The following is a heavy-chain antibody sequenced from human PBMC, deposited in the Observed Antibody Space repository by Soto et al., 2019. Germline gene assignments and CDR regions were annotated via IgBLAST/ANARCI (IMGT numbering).Heavy chain of an antibody. CDR2: TYYRSKWYN. Sequence: KQSQTLSLTCAISGDSVSSNSAAWNWIRQSPSRGLEWLGRTYYRSKWYNDYAVSVKSRITINPDTSKNQFSLQLNSVTPEDTAVYYCARVYLLDPIAAAGTGGFDYWGQGTLVTVSS. CDR3: ARVYLLDPIAAAGTGGFDY. V-gene: IGHV6-1*01. J-gene: IGHJ4*02. CDR1: GDSVSSNSAA. D-gene: IGHD6-13*01.